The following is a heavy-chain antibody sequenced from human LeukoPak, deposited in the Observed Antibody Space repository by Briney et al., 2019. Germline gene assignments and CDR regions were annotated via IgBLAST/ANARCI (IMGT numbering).Heavy chain of an antibody. D-gene: IGHD2-15*01. CDR3: ARFLCSGGSCYGDSFDI. CDR1: GYTFTAYY. CDR2: INPNSGGT. V-gene: IGHV1-2*02. Sequence: GASVKVFCKTSGYTFTAYYLHWVRQAPGQGLEWMGWINPNSGGTNFAQKFQGRVTMTRDTSITTAYMELSRLRSDDTAVYYCARFLCSGGSCYGDSFDIWGQGTMVTVSS. J-gene: IGHJ3*02.